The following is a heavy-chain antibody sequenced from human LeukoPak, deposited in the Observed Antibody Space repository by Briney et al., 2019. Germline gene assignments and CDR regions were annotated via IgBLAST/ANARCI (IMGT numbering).Heavy chain of an antibody. CDR3: ARCRTGYYVSRLDP. D-gene: IGHD3-10*02. Sequence: GASVKVSCKASAYTFNAFYIHWVRQAPGQGLEWMGWINPTSGGTYYGQKFHGRLNLTRDTSTTTVYMEMTMLKSDDTATYYCARCRTGYYVSRLDPWGQGTLVSVSS. V-gene: IGHV1-2*02. CDR2: INPTSGGT. J-gene: IGHJ5*02. CDR1: AYTFNAFY.